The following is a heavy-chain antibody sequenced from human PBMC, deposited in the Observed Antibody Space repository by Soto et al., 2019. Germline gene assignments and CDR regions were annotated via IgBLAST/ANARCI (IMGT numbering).Heavy chain of an antibody. CDR1: GGSISSIGYF. J-gene: IGHJ5*02. V-gene: IGHV4-30-2*05. D-gene: IGHD2-2*01. Sequence: PSETLSLTCGVSGGSISSIGYFWSWIRQPPGKGLEWIGFIYHTGTTYYNPSLRSRVTISIDTSKSQFSMKLNSVTAADTAVYYCARVMAAMQNWLDPWGQGTLVTVSS. CDR2: IYHTGTT. CDR3: ARVMAAMQNWLDP.